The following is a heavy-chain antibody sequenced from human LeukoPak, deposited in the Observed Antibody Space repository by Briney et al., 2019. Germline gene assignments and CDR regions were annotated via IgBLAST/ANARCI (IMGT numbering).Heavy chain of an antibody. D-gene: IGHD4-11*01. J-gene: IGHJ4*02. CDR1: GFTFSSYA. CDR2: ISGSGGST. V-gene: IGHV3-23*01. CDR3: AKYEGLHRDPYYFDY. Sequence: GGSLRLSCAASGFTFSSYAMSWARQAPGKGLEWVSAISGSGGSTYYADSVKGRFTISRDNSKNTLYLQMNSLRAEDTAVYYCAKYEGLHRDPYYFDYWGQGTLVTVSS.